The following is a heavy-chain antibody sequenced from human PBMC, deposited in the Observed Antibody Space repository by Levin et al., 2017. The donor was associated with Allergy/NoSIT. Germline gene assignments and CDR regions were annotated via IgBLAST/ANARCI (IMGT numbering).Heavy chain of an antibody. D-gene: IGHD3-22*01. CDR1: GFTFGTYA. V-gene: IGHV3-23*01. Sequence: GGSLRLSSAASGFTFGTYAMNWVRQAPGKGLEWVSSISGDGVGTYYADSVKGRFTISRDNSKNTPYLEMNDLRAEDTDIYFCAKSGLGHSSGYQEVQVDYWGQGTRVTVSS. CDR3: AKSGLGHSSGYQEVQVDY. CDR2: ISGDGVGT. J-gene: IGHJ4*02.